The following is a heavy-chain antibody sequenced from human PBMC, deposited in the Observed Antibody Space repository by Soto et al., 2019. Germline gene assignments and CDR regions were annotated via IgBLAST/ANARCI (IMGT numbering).Heavy chain of an antibody. Sequence: SETLSLTCAVSGGSISIGGYSWSWILHPPGKGLEWIGYIYHSGSTYYNPSLKSRVTISVDTSKNQFSLKLSSVTAADTAVYYCARHNGPLYVGYYYDMDVWGQGTTVTVSS. D-gene: IGHD3-16*01. CDR3: ARHNGPLYVGYYYDMDV. CDR1: GGSISIGGYS. J-gene: IGHJ6*02. CDR2: IYHSGST. V-gene: IGHV4-30-2*01.